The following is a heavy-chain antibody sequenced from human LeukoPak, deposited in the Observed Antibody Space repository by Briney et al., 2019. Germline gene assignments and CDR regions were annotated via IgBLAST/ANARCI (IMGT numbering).Heavy chain of an antibody. J-gene: IGHJ3*02. V-gene: IGHV1-46*01. CDR2: VNPSGGST. CDR1: GYTFTRYY. Sequence: ASVKVSCKASGYTFTRYYMHWVRQAPGQGLEWIGIVNPSGGSTNYAHNFQGTVTMTRHTSTSAVYMELRSLRSYATAVYYCARLRDGYNDAYDMWGQGTMVTVPS. CDR3: ARLRDGYNDAYDM. D-gene: IGHD5-24*01.